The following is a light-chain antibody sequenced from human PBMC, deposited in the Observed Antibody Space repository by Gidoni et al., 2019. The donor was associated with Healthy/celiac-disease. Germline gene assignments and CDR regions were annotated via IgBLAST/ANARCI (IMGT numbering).Light chain of an antibody. Sequence: QSVLTQSPSASGTPGLRVTISCSGSSSNIGSNYVYWYQHLPGTAPKLLIYRNNQRHSGVPDRFSGSKSGTSASLAISGLRSEDEADNYCAAWDDRLSGPTFGGGTKVTVL. CDR3: AAWDDRLSGPT. CDR1: SSNIGSNY. J-gene: IGLJ2*01. CDR2: RNN. V-gene: IGLV1-47*01.